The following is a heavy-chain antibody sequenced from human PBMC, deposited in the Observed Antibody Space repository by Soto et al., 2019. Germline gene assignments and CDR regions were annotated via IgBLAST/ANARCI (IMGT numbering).Heavy chain of an antibody. CDR1: GGSISSYY. CDR2: IYYSGST. J-gene: IGHJ4*02. V-gene: IGHV4-59*01. CDR3: ARGSNYLRLVSTSDY. D-gene: IGHD6-19*01. Sequence: SETLSLTCTVSGGSISSYYWSWIRQPPGKGLEWIGYIYYSGSTNYNPSLKSRVTISVDTSKNQFSLKLSSVTAADTAVYYCARGSNYLRLVSTSDYWGQGTLVTVSS.